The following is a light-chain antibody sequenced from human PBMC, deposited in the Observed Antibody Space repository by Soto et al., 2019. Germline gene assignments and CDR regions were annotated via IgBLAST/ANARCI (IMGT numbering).Light chain of an antibody. CDR2: DNS. CDR3: GTWDSSLSAYV. Sequence: QSVLTQPPSVSAAPGQKVTISCSGSSSNIGKNYVSWYQQLPGTAPQLLISDNSKRPSGIPDRFSGSKSGTSATLGITGLQTGDEADYYCGTWDSSLSAYVFGTGTKVTVL. CDR1: SSNIGKNY. V-gene: IGLV1-51*01. J-gene: IGLJ1*01.